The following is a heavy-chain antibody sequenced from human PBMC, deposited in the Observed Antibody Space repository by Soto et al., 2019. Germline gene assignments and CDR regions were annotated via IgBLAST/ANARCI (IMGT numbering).Heavy chain of an antibody. Sequence: EVQLVESGGALVQPGGSLRLSCVGSGFTFSAFWMHWVRQAPGKGLEWVSHIITDGSSTNYADSVRGRFTISRDNGKNTLYLQMNSLRVEDTAMYYCARDPPYDILTGYANVFDMWGQGTMVIVSS. CDR2: IITDGSST. CDR1: GFTFSAFW. CDR3: ARDPPYDILTGYANVFDM. D-gene: IGHD3-9*01. V-gene: IGHV3-74*01. J-gene: IGHJ3*02.